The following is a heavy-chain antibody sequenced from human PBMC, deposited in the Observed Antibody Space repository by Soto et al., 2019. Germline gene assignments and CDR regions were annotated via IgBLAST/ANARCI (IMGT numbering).Heavy chain of an antibody. CDR2: IKQDGSEK. CDR1: GFTFSSYW. Sequence: GESLKISCAASGFTFSSYWMSWVRQAPGKGLEWVANIKQDGSEKYYVDSVKGRFTISRDNAKNSLYLQMNSLRAEDTAVYYCARLSDTAPYYFDYWGQGTLVTVSS. D-gene: IGHD5-18*01. CDR3: ARLSDTAPYYFDY. J-gene: IGHJ4*02. V-gene: IGHV3-7*01.